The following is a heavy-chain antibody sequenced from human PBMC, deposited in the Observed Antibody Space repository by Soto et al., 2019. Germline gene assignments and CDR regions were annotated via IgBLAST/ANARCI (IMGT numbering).Heavy chain of an antibody. V-gene: IGHV4-39*01. CDR1: GGSISSSSYY. D-gene: IGHD6-6*01. CDR3: ARHRARNWFDP. Sequence: QLQLQESGPGLVKPSETLSLTCIVSGGSISSSSYYWGWIRQPPGKGLEWIGSIYYSGSTYYNPSLKNRVTISVDTSKNQFSLKLSSVTAADTAVFYCARHRARNWFDPWGQGTLVTVSS. J-gene: IGHJ5*02. CDR2: IYYSGST.